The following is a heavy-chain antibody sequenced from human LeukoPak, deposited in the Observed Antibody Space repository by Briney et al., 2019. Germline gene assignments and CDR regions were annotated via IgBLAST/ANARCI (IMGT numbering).Heavy chain of an antibody. CDR3: ATGGGSIVVPATTGSGYLDY. D-gene: IGHD2-2*01. CDR1: GFTVSSNY. CDR2: IYSGGST. V-gene: IGHV3-66*01. Sequence: GGSLRLSCAASGFTVSSNYMSWVRQAPGKGLEWVSVIYSGGSTYYADSVKGRFTISRDNSKNTLYLQMNSLRAEDTAVYYCATGGGSIVVPATTGSGYLDYWGQGTLVTVSS. J-gene: IGHJ4*02.